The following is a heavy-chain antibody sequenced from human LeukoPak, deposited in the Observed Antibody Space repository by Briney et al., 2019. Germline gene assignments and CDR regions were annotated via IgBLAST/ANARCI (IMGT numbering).Heavy chain of an antibody. V-gene: IGHV1-18*01. CDR3: ARDPYYGSGSYSPGPTFDP. CDR1: GYTFTSYG. J-gene: IGHJ5*02. CDR2: ISAYNGNT. D-gene: IGHD3-10*01. Sequence: GASVKVSCKASGYTFTSYGISWVRQAPGQGLEWMGWISAYNGNTNYAQKFQGRVTMTRDMSTSTVYMELSSLRSEDTAVYYCARDPYYGSGSYSPGPTFDPWGQGTLVTVSS.